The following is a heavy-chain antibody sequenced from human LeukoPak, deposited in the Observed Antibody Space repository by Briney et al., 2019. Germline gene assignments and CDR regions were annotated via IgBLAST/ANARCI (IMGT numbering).Heavy chain of an antibody. D-gene: IGHD3-22*01. CDR3: AKDGHYYDSSQQQYYYYYMDV. Sequence: QPGGSLRLSCAASGFRFSNFAMSWVRQAPGKGLEWVSAISGSGGSTYYADSVKGRFTISRDNSKNTLYLQMNSLRAEDTAVYYCAKDGHYYDSSQQQYYYYYMDVWGKGTTVTVSS. J-gene: IGHJ6*03. CDR1: GFRFSNFA. CDR2: ISGSGGST. V-gene: IGHV3-23*01.